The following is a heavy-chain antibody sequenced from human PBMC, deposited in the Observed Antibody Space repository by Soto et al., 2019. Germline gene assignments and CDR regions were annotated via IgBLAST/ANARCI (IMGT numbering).Heavy chain of an antibody. CDR2: ISGGGGST. CDR3: AKRFIGVATVIRPDDAFDV. V-gene: IGHV3-23*01. D-gene: IGHD2-21*02. Sequence: EVQLLESGGGLVQPGGSLRLSCAASGFTFGNFGMNWFRQAPGKGLEWVSGISGGGGSTYYADSVKGRFTISRDPSKNKIFLEMNSLRAEDTAVYYCAKRFIGVATVIRPDDAFDVWGQGTLVTVSS. CDR1: GFTFGNFG. J-gene: IGHJ3*01.